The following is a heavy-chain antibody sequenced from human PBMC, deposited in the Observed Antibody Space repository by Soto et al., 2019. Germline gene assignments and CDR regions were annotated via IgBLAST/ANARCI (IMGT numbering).Heavy chain of an antibody. CDR2: IYSGGST. CDR1: GLTVSSNY. J-gene: IGHJ4*02. D-gene: IGHD5-18*01. CDR3: ARDLEGYDSYGPQCFDY. V-gene: IGHV3-53*01. Sequence: PGGSLRLSCAASGLTVSSNYMSWVRQAPGKGLDWVSVIYSGGSTYYAASVKGRFTISRDNAKNSLYLQMDGLRAEDAAVYYCARDLEGYDSYGPQCFDYWGQGTLVTVSS.